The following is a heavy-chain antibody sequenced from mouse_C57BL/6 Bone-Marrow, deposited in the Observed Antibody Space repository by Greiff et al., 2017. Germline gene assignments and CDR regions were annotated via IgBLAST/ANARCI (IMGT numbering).Heavy chain of an antibody. J-gene: IGHJ2*01. CDR1: GYTFTSYW. Sequence: VQLQQSGTVLARPGASVKMSCKTSGYTFTSYWMHWVKQRPGQGLEWIGAIYPGNSDTSYNQKFKGKAKLTAATSASTAYMELSSLTNEDAAVYYFTRKSNYDYWGQGTTLTVSS. CDR2: IYPGNSDT. V-gene: IGHV1-5*01. D-gene: IGHD2-5*01. CDR3: TRKSNYDY.